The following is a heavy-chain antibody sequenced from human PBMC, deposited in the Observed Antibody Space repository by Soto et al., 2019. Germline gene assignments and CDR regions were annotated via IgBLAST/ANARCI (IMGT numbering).Heavy chain of an antibody. CDR2: ISYDGSNK. J-gene: IGHJ6*02. D-gene: IGHD6-13*01. Sequence: GESLKISCAASGFTFSSYAMHWVRQAPGKGLEWVAVISYDGSNKYYADSVKGRFTISRDNSKNTLYLQMNSLRAEDTAVYYCARDRVAYSRSSRYYYGMDVWGQGTTVTVSS. CDR3: ARDRVAYSRSSRYYYGMDV. V-gene: IGHV3-30-3*01. CDR1: GFTFSSYA.